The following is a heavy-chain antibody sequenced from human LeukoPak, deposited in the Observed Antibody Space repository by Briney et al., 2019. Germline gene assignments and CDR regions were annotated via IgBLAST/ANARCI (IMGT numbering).Heavy chain of an antibody. CDR3: ARGDFWSGYYPKPVDY. V-gene: IGHV1-18*01. D-gene: IGHD3-3*01. J-gene: IGHJ4*02. CDR1: GYTFTSYG. CDR2: ISAYNGNT. Sequence: GASVKVSCKASGYTFTSYGISWVRQAPGQGLEWMGWISAYNGNTNYAQRLQGRVTMTTDTSTSTAYMELRSLRSDDTAVYYCARGDFWSGYYPKPVDYWGQGTLVTVSS.